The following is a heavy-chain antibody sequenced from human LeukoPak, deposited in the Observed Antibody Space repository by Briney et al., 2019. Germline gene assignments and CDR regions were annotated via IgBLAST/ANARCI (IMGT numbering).Heavy chain of an antibody. CDR3: ARFSQDYDFWSGYYRDYYYYMDV. J-gene: IGHJ6*03. Sequence: ASVKVSCKASGYTFTSYDINWVRQATGQGLGWMGWMNPNSGNTGYAQKFQGRVTITRNTSISTAYMELSSLRSEDTAVYYCARFSQDYDFWSGYYRDYYYYMDVWGKGTTVTVSS. CDR1: GYTFTSYD. CDR2: MNPNSGNT. D-gene: IGHD3-3*01. V-gene: IGHV1-8*03.